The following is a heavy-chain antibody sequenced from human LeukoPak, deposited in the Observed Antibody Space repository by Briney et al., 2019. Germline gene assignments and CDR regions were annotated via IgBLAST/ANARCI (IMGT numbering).Heavy chain of an antibody. D-gene: IGHD1-14*01. V-gene: IGHV3-74*01. Sequence: PGGSLRLSCTASGFSIRNYWMHWVRQAPGKGLVWVSRIKNDGTTTTYADSVEGRFTISGDNAKNTVYLQMSSLRGEDTGVYYCATDAAGLEYWGQGTLVTVSS. CDR1: GFSIRNYW. CDR3: ATDAAGLEY. CDR2: IKNDGTTT. J-gene: IGHJ4*02.